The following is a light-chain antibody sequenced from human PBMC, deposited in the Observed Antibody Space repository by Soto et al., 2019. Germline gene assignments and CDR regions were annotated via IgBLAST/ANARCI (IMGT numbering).Light chain of an antibody. CDR3: QQYGSSPYT. CDR1: QSVSSSY. V-gene: IGKV3-20*01. CDR2: GAS. Sequence: ENVLTQSPGTLSQSPGERATLSCRASQSVSSSYVAWYQQKPGQAPRLLIYGASSRATGIPDRFSGSGSGTDFTLTISRLEPEDSAVYYCQQYGSSPYTFGQGTKLEIK. J-gene: IGKJ2*01.